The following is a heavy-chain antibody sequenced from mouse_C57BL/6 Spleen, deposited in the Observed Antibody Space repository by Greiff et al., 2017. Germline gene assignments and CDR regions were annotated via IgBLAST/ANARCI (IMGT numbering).Heavy chain of an antibody. CDR1: GYTFTSYW. D-gene: IGHD2-14*01. CDR3: ARKGRRDAMDY. V-gene: IGHV1-52*01. J-gene: IGHJ4*01. Sequence: QVQLQQSGAELVRPGSSVKLSCKASGYTFTSYWMHWVKQRPIQGLEWIGNIDPSDSETHYNQKFKDKATLTVDKSSSTAYMQLSSLTSEDSAVYYCARKGRRDAMDYWGQGTSVTVSS. CDR2: IDPSDSET.